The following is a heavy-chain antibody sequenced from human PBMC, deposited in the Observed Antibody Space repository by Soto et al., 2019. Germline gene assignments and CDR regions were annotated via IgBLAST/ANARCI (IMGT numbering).Heavy chain of an antibody. J-gene: IGHJ1*01. Sequence: QVQLVQSGTEVKKPGASVRVSCKASGYNFDSYGLNWVRQAPGQGLEWMGWISTYTGNTDYPQKFQGRVTMTTDTSTNTAFLDLRSLKSDDTAVYYCVRDVSVSSGSFGGYWGQGTLVTVSS. CDR3: VRDVSVSSGSFGGY. CDR2: ISTYTGNT. D-gene: IGHD3-10*01. CDR1: GYNFDSYG. V-gene: IGHV1-18*01.